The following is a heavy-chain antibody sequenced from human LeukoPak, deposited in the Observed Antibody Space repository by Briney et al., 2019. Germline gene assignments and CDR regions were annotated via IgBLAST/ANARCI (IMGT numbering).Heavy chain of an antibody. Sequence: SETLSLTCTVSGNSISSGDNYWSWIRQPAGRGLEWIGRIYTSGSTNYNPSLKSRVTISGDTSKNQFSLRLSSVTAADTAVYYCARASYSYDINGWVPFDYWGQGTLVTVSS. CDR3: ARASYSYDINGWVPFDY. D-gene: IGHD3-22*01. V-gene: IGHV4-61*02. J-gene: IGHJ4*02. CDR1: GNSISSGDNY. CDR2: IYTSGST.